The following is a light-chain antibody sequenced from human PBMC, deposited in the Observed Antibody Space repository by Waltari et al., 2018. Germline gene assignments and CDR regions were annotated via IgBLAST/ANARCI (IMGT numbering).Light chain of an antibody. CDR3: NSYAGSNNFPFV. CDR1: TSDVGGYNY. V-gene: IGLV2-8*01. Sequence: QSALTQPPSASGSPGQSVTISCTGTTSDVGGYNYFSWYQQHPGKAPKLLIYDVSKRPSGVPDRFFGSKSGNTASLTVSGLQAEDEADYYCNSYAGSNNFPFVFGTGTKVTVL. J-gene: IGLJ1*01. CDR2: DVS.